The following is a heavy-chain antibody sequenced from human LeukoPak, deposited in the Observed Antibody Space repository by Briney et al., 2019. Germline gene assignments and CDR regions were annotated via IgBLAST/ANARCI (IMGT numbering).Heavy chain of an antibody. CDR1: GHTFTSYT. CDR2: IIPIFGPA. CDR3: ATDAGSTNRQGRPVYFDP. Sequence: ASVKVSCKASGHTFTSYTLNWVRQAPGQGLEWMGGIIPIFGPANYAPKFQGRVTITADESTNTAYMELSSLRSEDTAVYYCATDAGSTNRQGRPVYFDPWGQGTLVTVSS. V-gene: IGHV1-69*13. J-gene: IGHJ4*02. D-gene: IGHD1-14*01.